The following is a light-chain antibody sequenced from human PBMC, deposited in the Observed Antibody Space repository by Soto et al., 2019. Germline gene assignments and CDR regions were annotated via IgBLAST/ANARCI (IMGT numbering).Light chain of an antibody. J-gene: IGKJ1*01. CDR3: QKYDSSPRT. CDR1: QSVSSNF. CDR2: GES. Sequence: DNVLTQYPGTLSLSPGDRATLSCRASQSVSSNFLAWYQQKPGQAPRLLIYGESNRATGIPDRFSGSGSGTDLTLTISRLEPEDFAVYYCQKYDSSPRTCGQGTKVDIK. V-gene: IGKV3-20*01.